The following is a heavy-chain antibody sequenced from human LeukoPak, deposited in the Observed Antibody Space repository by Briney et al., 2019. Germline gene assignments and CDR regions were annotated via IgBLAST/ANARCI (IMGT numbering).Heavy chain of an antibody. J-gene: IGHJ4*02. CDR3: ASSLRYFGWLLYRGFPVYYFDY. Sequence: ASVKLSCKASGGTLSSYAISWLRQALGEGLEWMGCISAYNGNTNYAQKLQGRVTMTTDTSTSTAYMELRSLRSDDTAVYYCASSLRYFGWLLYRGFPVYYFDYWGQGTLVTVSS. V-gene: IGHV1-18*01. D-gene: IGHD3-9*01. CDR2: ISAYNGNT. CDR1: GGTLSSYA.